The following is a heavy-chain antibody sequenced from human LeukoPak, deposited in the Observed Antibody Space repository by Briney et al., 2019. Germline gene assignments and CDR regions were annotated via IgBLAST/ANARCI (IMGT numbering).Heavy chain of an antibody. CDR3: ATEVWGSRRIDY. CDR2: INACNGNT. D-gene: IGHD3-16*01. J-gene: IGHJ4*01. CDR1: GYTFTGNA. Sequence: ASVKVSCKASGYTFTGNAMHWVRQAPGQRLEWMGWINACNGNTKYSKKFQGRVTITRDTSATTVYMELSSLGSEDTAVYYCATEVWGSRRIDYWGQGTLVTVSS. V-gene: IGHV1-3*01.